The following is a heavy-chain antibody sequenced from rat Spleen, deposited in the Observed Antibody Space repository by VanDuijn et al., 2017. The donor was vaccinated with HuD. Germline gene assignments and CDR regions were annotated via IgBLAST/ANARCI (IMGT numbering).Heavy chain of an antibody. V-gene: IGHV5-27*01. Sequence: EVQLVESGGGLVQPGGSMRLSCAASGFTFSNYDMAWIRQAPGKGLEWVACISDTGGSTYYADSVKGRFTISRDNAKSTLYLQMDSLRSEDTATYYCTTGSGVYWGQGVMVTVSS. J-gene: IGHJ2*01. CDR3: TTGSGVY. D-gene: IGHD4-3*01. CDR1: GFTFSNYD. CDR2: ISDTGGST.